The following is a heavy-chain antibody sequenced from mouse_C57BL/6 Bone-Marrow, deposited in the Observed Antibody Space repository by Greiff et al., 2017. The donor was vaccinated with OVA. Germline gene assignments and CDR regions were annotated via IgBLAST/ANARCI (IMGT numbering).Heavy chain of an antibody. CDR1: GYTFTSYW. J-gene: IGHJ2*01. Sequence: ESGAELVKPGASVKMSCKASGYTFTSYWITWVKQRPGQGLEWIGDIYPGSGSTNYNEKFKSKATLTVDTSSSTAYMQLSSLTSEDSAVYYCGRAQATFDYWGQGTTLTVSS. D-gene: IGHD3-2*02. CDR3: GRAQATFDY. CDR2: IYPGSGST. V-gene: IGHV1-55*01.